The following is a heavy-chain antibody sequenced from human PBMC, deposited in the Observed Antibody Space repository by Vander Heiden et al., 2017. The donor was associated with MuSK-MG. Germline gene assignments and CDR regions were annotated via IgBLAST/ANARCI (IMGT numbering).Heavy chain of an antibody. CDR3: ARHMSGTYTMGFFDY. D-gene: IGHD1-26*01. J-gene: IGHJ4*02. Sequence: QVLLQESGPGLVKPLETLSLTCSHSGCSIDSYYWSWIRQPPGKGLEWIGYIYSDGTTDYNPSRESRLTMSVDTSKNQFSLKLSSVTAADTALYYCARHMSGTYTMGFFDYWGQGTLVTVSS. V-gene: IGHV4-59*08. CDR2: IYSDGTT. CDR1: GCSIDSYY.